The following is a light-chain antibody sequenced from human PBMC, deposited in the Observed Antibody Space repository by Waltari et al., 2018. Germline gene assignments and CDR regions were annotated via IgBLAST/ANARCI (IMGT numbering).Light chain of an antibody. CDR1: RRNIGAYAL. CDR3: SSYSAFRIVV. V-gene: IGLV2-23*02. J-gene: IGLJ2*01. CDR2: YVK. Sequence: QPALTQPASVSGSPGQSLTISCTGTRRNIGAYALVAWYHQVPGEDPKLIIYYVKYRPSGVSGRFSGSKSGNTASLIISDLQAEDEGDYYCSSYSAFRIVVFGGGTRVTVL.